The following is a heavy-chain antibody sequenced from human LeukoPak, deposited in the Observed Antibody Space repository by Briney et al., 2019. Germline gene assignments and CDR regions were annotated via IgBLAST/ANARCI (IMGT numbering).Heavy chain of an antibody. CDR2: ISGSGGST. J-gene: IGHJ3*02. V-gene: IGHV3-23*01. D-gene: IGHD2-2*03. Sequence: GGSLRLSCAASGSTFSSYAMSWVRQAPGKGLEWVSAISGSGGSTYYADSVKGQFTISRDNSKNTLYLQMNSLRAEDTAVYYCAKVGYCSSTSCSQWAFDIWGQGTMVTVSS. CDR1: GSTFSSYA. CDR3: AKVGYCSSTSCSQWAFDI.